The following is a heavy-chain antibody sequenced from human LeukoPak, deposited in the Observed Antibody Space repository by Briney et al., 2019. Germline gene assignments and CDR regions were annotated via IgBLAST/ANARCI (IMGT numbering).Heavy chain of an antibody. J-gene: IGHJ4*02. D-gene: IGHD6-13*01. V-gene: IGHV6-1*01. CDR1: VDSVSNNSAA. Sequence: SQTLSLTCAISVDSVSNNSAAWNWIRQSPSRGLEWLGRTYYRSKWYNDYAVSVTSRITISPDTSKNQFSLQLKSVTPDDTAVYYCARGRSWGESGFDYWGQGTLVTVSS. CDR3: ARGRSWGESGFDY. CDR2: TYYRSKWYN.